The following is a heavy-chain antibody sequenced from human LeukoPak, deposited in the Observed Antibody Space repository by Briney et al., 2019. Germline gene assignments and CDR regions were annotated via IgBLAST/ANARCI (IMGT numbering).Heavy chain of an antibody. Sequence: SETLSLTCTVSGGSISSYYWSWIRQPPGKGLEWIGYIYYSGSTNYNPSLKSRVTISVDTSKNQFSLKLSSVTAADTAVYYCARESGEMATIAAFDIWGQGTMVTVSS. CDR3: ARESGEMATIAAFDI. D-gene: IGHD5-24*01. CDR2: IYYSGST. J-gene: IGHJ3*02. V-gene: IGHV4-59*01. CDR1: GGSISSYY.